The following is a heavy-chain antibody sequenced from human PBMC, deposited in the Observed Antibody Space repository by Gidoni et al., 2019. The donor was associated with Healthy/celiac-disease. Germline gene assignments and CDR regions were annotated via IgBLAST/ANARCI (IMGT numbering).Heavy chain of an antibody. J-gene: IGHJ5*02. CDR3: ARPRITMVRGCPGFDP. D-gene: IGHD3-10*01. CDR2: INPSGST. Sequence: QVQLQQWGAGLLKPSETLSLTCAVYGGSFSGYYWSWIRQPPGKGLEWIGEINPSGSTNYNPSLKSRVTISVDTSKNQFSLKLSSVTAADTAVYYCARPRITMVRGCPGFDPWGQGTLVTVSS. CDR1: GGSFSGYY. V-gene: IGHV4-34*01.